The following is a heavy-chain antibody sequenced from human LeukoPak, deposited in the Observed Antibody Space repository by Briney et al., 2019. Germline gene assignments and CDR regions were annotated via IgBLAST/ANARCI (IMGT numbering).Heavy chain of an antibody. CDR3: ARGFRYCSGGSCSYYFDY. J-gene: IGHJ4*02. D-gene: IGHD2-15*01. Sequence: GASVKVSCKASGGTFSSYAISWVRQAPGQGLEWMGGIIPIFGTANYAQKFQGRVTITADESTSTAYMELSSLRSEDTAVYYCARGFRYCSGGSCSYYFDYWGQGTLVTVSS. V-gene: IGHV1-69*13. CDR1: GGTFSSYA. CDR2: IIPIFGTA.